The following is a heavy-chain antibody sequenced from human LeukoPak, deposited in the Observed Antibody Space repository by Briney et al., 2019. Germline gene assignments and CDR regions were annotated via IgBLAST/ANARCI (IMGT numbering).Heavy chain of an antibody. V-gene: IGHV3-23*01. CDR3: ARSIGLTGGGVDV. J-gene: IGHJ6*02. D-gene: IGHD3-9*01. Sequence: PGGSLTLSCAASGFTFSSYAMSWVREAPARGLVWVSSLRGNGDTFYADSVKGRFTLSRDDSRNTVYLQLNSLRAEDTAVYYCARSIGLTGGGVDVWGQGTTVTVSS. CDR1: GFTFSSYA. CDR2: LRGNGDT.